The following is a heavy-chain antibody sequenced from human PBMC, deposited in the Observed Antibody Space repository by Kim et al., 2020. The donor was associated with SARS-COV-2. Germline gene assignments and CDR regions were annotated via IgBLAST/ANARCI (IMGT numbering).Heavy chain of an antibody. D-gene: IGHD1-1*01. V-gene: IGHV1-24*01. CDR1: GYTLTELS. J-gene: IGHJ5*02. Sequence: ASVKVSCKVSGYTLTELSMHWVRQAPGKGLEWMGGFDPEDGETIYAQKFQGRVTMTEDTSTDTAYMELSSLRSEDTAVYYCATGLDVGLSRAPWGQGTLVTVSS. CDR3: ATGLDVGLSRAP. CDR2: FDPEDGET.